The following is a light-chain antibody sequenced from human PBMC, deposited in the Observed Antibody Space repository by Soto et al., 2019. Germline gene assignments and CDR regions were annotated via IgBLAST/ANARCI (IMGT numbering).Light chain of an antibody. Sequence: ALTQSTATLSLSPGQRATLSCGATQSVSSSYLAWYQHKPGLAPRLLIYDASSRATGIPDRFSGSGSGTDFTLTISRLEPEEFAVYYCQRYGSSRVTLGGGTKVEIK. CDR3: QRYGSSRVT. CDR2: DAS. V-gene: IGKV3D-20*01. J-gene: IGKJ4*01. CDR1: QSVSSSY.